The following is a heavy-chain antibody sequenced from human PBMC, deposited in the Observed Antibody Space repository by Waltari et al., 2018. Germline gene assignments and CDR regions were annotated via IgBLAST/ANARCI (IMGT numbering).Heavy chain of an antibody. CDR2: IYTSGST. CDR3: AREVAWRMLAYFDY. Sequence: QVQLQESGPGLVKPSETLSLTCTVSGGSTSSYYWSWIRQPAGKGLEWIGRIYTSGSTNYNPSLKSRVTMSVDTSKNQFSLKLSSVTAADTAVYYCAREVAWRMLAYFDYWGQGTLVTVSS. V-gene: IGHV4-4*07. J-gene: IGHJ4*02. D-gene: IGHD3-3*01. CDR1: GGSTSSYY.